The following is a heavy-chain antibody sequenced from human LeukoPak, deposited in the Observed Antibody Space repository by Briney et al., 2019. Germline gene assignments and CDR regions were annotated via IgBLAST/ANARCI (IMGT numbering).Heavy chain of an antibody. CDR1: GYSISSGYY. CDR2: IYHSGST. Sequence: SETLSLTCTVSGYSISSGYYWGWIRQPPVKGLEWIGSIYHSGSTYYNPSLKSRVTISVDTSKNQFSLKLSSVTAADTAVYYCARPIAAADAFDYWGQGTLVTVSS. D-gene: IGHD6-13*01. CDR3: ARPIAAADAFDY. J-gene: IGHJ4*02. V-gene: IGHV4-38-2*02.